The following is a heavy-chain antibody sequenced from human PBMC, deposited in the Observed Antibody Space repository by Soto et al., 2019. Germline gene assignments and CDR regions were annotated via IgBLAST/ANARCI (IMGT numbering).Heavy chain of an antibody. J-gene: IGHJ6*02. D-gene: IGHD6-13*01. V-gene: IGHV3-23*01. CDR3: VQDWTGNSCPCMVV. CDR1: GFTFSSFA. CDR2: ISSSGETT. Sequence: EVQLLESGGGLVQPGGSLRLSCATSGFTFSSFAMTWVRQAPGEGLEWVSSISSSGETTYYSDSVKGRFTISRDISKNMVYLQMTSLRAEDTAVYFCVQDWTGNSCPCMVVWGQGTTVTVSS.